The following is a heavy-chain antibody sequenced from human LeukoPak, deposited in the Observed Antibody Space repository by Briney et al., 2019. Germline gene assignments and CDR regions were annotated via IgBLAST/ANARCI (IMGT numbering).Heavy chain of an antibody. J-gene: IGHJ4*02. CDR3: VRDNLWVYYGSGSYLDF. V-gene: IGHV1-18*01. D-gene: IGHD3-10*01. Sequence: GASVKVSCKASGYTLTNYGLNWVRQAPGQGLEWMGWISPTNGNTKYAQKFQDRVTMTIDTSTSTTYLEVRSLRSEDTAIYYCVRDNLWVYYGSGSYLDFWGQGTLVTVSS. CDR1: GYTLTNYG. CDR2: ISPTNGNT.